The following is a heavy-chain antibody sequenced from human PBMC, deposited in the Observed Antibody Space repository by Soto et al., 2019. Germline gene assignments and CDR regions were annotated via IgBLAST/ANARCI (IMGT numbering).Heavy chain of an antibody. D-gene: IGHD1-7*01. CDR1: GFTFSSYG. CDR3: ARGRVRLELPPGYYYYYGMDV. V-gene: IGHV3-33*01. Sequence: PGGSLRLSCAASGFTFSSYGMHWVRQAPGKGLEWVAVIWYDGSNRYYADSVKGRFTISRDNSKNTLYLQMTSLRAEDTAVYYCARGRVRLELPPGYYYYYGMDVWGQGTTVTVSS. CDR2: IWYDGSNR. J-gene: IGHJ6*02.